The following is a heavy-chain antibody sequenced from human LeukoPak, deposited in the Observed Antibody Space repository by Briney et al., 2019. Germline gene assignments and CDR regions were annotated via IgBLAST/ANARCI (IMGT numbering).Heavy chain of an antibody. CDR3: ARLGPEGPFDY. D-gene: IGHD1-14*01. V-gene: IGHV4-39*01. J-gene: IGHJ4*02. CDR1: GGSLSSSRYY. CDR2: FYYTGST. Sequence: SETLSLTCTVSGGSLSSSRYYWGWIRQPPGKGLEWIGTFYYTGSTYYTPSLKSRVTISVDTSESQFSLKLSSVTAADTAVYYCARLGPEGPFDYWGQGTLVTVSS.